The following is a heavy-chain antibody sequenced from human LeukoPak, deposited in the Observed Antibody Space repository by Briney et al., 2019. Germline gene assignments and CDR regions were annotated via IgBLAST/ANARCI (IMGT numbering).Heavy chain of an antibody. J-gene: IGHJ5*02. Sequence: ASVKVSCKASGYTFTGYYMHWVRQAPGQGLEWMGWINPNSGGTNYAQKFQGRVTMTRDTSISTAYMELSRLRSDDTAVYYCARDPTYYYGSGSYYPHNWFDPWGQGTLVTVSS. CDR1: GYTFTGYY. CDR3: ARDPTYYYGSGSYYPHNWFDP. V-gene: IGHV1-2*02. D-gene: IGHD3-10*01. CDR2: INPNSGGT.